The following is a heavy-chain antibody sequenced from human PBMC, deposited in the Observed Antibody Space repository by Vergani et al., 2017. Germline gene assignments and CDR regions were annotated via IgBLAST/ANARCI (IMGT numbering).Heavy chain of an antibody. CDR2: INHSGST. J-gene: IGHJ4*02. CDR3: GRGQRWFTVVTRRDYFDY. V-gene: IGHV4-34*01. CDR1: GGSFSGYY. Sequence: QVQLQQWGAGLLKPSETLSLTCAVYGGSFSGYYWSWIRQPPGKGLEWVGEINHSGSTNYNPSLKSRVTISLDTSKNQFSLKLSSVTAADTAVYYCGRGQRWFTVVTRRDYFDYWGQGTLVTVSS. D-gene: IGHD4-23*01.